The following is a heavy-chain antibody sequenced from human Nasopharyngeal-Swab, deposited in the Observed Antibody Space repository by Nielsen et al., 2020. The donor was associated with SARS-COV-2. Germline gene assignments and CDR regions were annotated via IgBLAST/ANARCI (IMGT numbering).Heavy chain of an antibody. J-gene: IGHJ5*02. V-gene: IGHV4-34*01. CDR2: INHSGST. CDR3: ARGRGLVNWFDP. Sequence: SETLSLTCAVYGGSFSGYYWSWNRQPPGKGLEWIGEINHSGSTNYNPSLKSRVTISVDTSKNQFSLKLSSVTAADTAVYYCARGRGLVNWFDPWGQGTLVTVSS. CDR1: GGSFSGYY. D-gene: IGHD6-6*01.